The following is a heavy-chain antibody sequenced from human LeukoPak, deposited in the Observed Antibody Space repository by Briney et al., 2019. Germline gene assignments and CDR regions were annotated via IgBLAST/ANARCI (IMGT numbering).Heavy chain of an antibody. D-gene: IGHD6-13*01. CDR3: AKETYGIALDY. V-gene: IGHV3-20*04. J-gene: IGHJ4*02. CDR2: IDWNGRTT. CDR1: GFKFDDYG. Sequence: GGSLRLSCAPSGFKFDDYGMSWVRQGPGKGLEWVSGIDWNGRTTAYADSVKGRFTISRDNAKSSLYLQMNSLRAEDTALYYCAKETYGIALDYWGQGTLVTVSS.